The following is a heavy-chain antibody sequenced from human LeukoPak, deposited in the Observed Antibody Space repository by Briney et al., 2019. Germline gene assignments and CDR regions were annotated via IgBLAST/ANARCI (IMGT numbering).Heavy chain of an antibody. V-gene: IGHV1-69*04. D-gene: IGHD6-13*01. CDR3: ARDLQYSSSWYSDY. Sequence: ASVKVSCKASGGTFSSYAISWVRQAPGQGLEWMGRIIPILGIANYAQKFQGRVTITADKSTSTAYMELSSLRSEDTAVYYCARDLQYSSSWYSDYWGQGTLVTVSS. J-gene: IGHJ4*02. CDR2: IIPILGIA. CDR1: GGTFSSYA.